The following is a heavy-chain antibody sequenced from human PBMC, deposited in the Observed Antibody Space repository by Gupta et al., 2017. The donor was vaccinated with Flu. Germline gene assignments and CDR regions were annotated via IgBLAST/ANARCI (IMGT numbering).Heavy chain of an antibody. J-gene: IGHJ2*01. CDR3: AKGPQQLVQGPNWYFDL. CDR2: ISGSGGST. CDR1: GFTFSSYA. Sequence: EVQLLESGGGLVQPGGSLRLSCAASGFTFSSYAMSWVRQAPGKGLEWVSAISGSGGSTYYADSVKGRFTISRDNSKNTLYLQMNSLRAEDTAVYYCAKGPQQLVQGPNWYFDLWGRGTLVTVSS. V-gene: IGHV3-23*01. D-gene: IGHD6-13*01.